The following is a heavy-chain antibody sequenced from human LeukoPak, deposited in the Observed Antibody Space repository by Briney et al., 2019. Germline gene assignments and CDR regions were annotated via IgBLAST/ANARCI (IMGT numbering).Heavy chain of an antibody. CDR3: ARDYYGSGSFYLY. V-gene: IGHV3-33*01. J-gene: IGHJ4*02. D-gene: IGHD3-10*01. CDR2: IWYDGSNK. CDR1: GFTFSSYG. Sequence: PGRSLRLSCAASGFTFSSYGMHWVRQAPGKGLEWVAVIWYDGSNKYYADSVKGRFTISRDNSKNTLYLQMNSLRAEDTAVYYCARDYYGSGSFYLYWGQGTLVTVSS.